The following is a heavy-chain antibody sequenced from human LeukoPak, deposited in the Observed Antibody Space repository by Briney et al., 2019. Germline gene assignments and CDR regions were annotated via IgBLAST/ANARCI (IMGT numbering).Heavy chain of an antibody. D-gene: IGHD6-6*01. V-gene: IGHV3-74*01. CDR1: GFTFSSYW. J-gene: IGHJ4*02. CDR2: INSDGSSA. CDR3: VRDKFGTLIYGSSCFDS. Sequence: GGSLRLSCAASGFTFSSYWMHWVRQAPGKGLVWVSRINSDGSSAIYADSVKGRFPFSRDNAKNTLYLQMNSLRAEDTAVYYCVRDKFGTLIYGSSCFDSWGQGTLVTVSS.